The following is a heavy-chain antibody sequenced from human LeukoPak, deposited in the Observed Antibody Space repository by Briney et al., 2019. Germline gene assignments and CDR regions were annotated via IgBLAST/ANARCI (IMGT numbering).Heavy chain of an antibody. J-gene: IGHJ4*02. CDR1: GYTFTGYY. D-gene: IGHD3-16*01. Sequence: ASVKVSCKASGYTFTGYYMHWVRQAPGQGLEWMGWINPNTGGTNYAQKFQGRVAMTRDTSISTVYMVLSRLRSDDTAIYYCARDHNVWGLPLFFDYWGQGTLVTVSS. CDR3: ARDHNVWGLPLFFDY. V-gene: IGHV1-2*02. CDR2: INPNTGGT.